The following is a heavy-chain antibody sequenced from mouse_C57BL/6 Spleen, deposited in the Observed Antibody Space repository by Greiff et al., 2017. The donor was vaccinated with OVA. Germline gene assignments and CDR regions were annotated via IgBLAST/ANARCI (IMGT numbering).Heavy chain of an antibody. CDR1: GYAFSSSW. CDR3: ARTMTAQAYFDY. V-gene: IGHV1-82*01. Sequence: QVQLQQSGPELVKPGASVKISCKASGYAFSSSWLNWVKPRPGKGLEWIGRIYPGDGDTNYNGKFKGKATLTADKSSSTAYMQLSSLTSEDSAVYCCARTMTAQAYFDYWGQGTTLTVSS. D-gene: IGHD3-2*02. CDR2: IYPGDGDT. J-gene: IGHJ2*01.